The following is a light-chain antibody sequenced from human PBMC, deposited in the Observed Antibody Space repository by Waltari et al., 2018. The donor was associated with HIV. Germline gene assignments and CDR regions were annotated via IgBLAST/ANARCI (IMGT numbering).Light chain of an antibody. CDR1: QSVSSSY. CDR3: QQFGSSPPYT. J-gene: IGKJ2*01. V-gene: IGKV3-20*01. CDR2: GAS. Sequence: EIVLTPSPGTLSLSPGEGATLSCSASQSVSSSYLAWYQQKPGQAPRLLIYGASSRATGIPDRFSGSGSGTDFTLTISRLEPEDFAVYYCQQFGSSPPYTFGQGTKLEIK.